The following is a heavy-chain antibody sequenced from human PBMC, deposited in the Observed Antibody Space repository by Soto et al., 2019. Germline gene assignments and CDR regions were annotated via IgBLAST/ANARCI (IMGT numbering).Heavy chain of an antibody. CDR1: GFTFSSYA. V-gene: IGHV3-23*01. D-gene: IGHD3-3*01. Sequence: RLSCAASGFTFSSYAMSWVRQAPGKGLEWVSAISGSGGSTYYADSVKGRFTISRDNSKNTLYLQMNSLRAEDTAVYYCAKDSSKFYDFWSGYLNWFDPWGQGTLVTVSS. CDR3: AKDSSKFYDFWSGYLNWFDP. CDR2: ISGSGGST. J-gene: IGHJ5*02.